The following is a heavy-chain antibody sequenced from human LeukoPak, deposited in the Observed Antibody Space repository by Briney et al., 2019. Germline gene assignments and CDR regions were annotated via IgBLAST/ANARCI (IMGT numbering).Heavy chain of an antibody. CDR3: ARVSVFDWLLSLDY. CDR1: GFTFSSYW. J-gene: IGHJ4*02. Sequence: GGSLRLSCAASGFTFSSYWMSWVRQAPGKGLEWVANIKQDGSEKYYVDSVKGRFTISRDNAKNSLYLQMNSLRAEDTAVYYCARVSVFDWLLSLDYWGQGTLVTVSS. D-gene: IGHD3-9*01. V-gene: IGHV3-7*01. CDR2: IKQDGSEK.